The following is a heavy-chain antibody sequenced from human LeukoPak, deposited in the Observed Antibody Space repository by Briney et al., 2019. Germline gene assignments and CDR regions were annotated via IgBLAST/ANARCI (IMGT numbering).Heavy chain of an antibody. Sequence: GGSLRLSCAASGFTFSHYAMSWVRQAPGQGLEWVSAISGSGGSTDYADSVRGRFTISRDNSKNTLYLQMNSLRGEDTAVYYCAKVRLGHLNWFDPWGQGTLVTVSS. V-gene: IGHV3-23*01. CDR1: GFTFSHYA. CDR2: ISGSGGST. CDR3: AKVRLGHLNWFDP. D-gene: IGHD2-21*01. J-gene: IGHJ5*02.